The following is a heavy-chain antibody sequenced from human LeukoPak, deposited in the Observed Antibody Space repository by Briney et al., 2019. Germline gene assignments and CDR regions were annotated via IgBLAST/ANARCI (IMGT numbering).Heavy chain of an antibody. J-gene: IGHJ3*02. D-gene: IGHD3-10*01. CDR3: ARTAFGEFAPAHAFDI. Sequence: SQTLSLTCTVSGGSISSGGYYWSWIRQHPGKGLEWIGYIYYSGSTYYNPSLKSRVTISVDTSKNQFSLKLSSVTAADTAVYYCARTAFGEFAPAHAFDIWGQGTMDTVSS. CDR1: GGSISSGGYY. CDR2: IYYSGST. V-gene: IGHV4-31*03.